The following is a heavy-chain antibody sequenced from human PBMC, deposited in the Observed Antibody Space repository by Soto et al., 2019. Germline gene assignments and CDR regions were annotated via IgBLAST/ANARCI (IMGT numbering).Heavy chain of an antibody. J-gene: IGHJ6*02. CDR1: GYTFTSYA. V-gene: IGHV1-3*01. Sequence: ASVKVSCKASGYTFTSYAMHWVRQAPGQRLEWMGWISAGNGNTKYSQKFQGRVTITRDTSASTAYMELSSLRSEDTAVYYCARPAIVVVPAAYAVDYYYYGMDVWGQGTTVTAP. D-gene: IGHD2-2*01. CDR2: ISAGNGNT. CDR3: ARPAIVVVPAAYAVDYYYYGMDV.